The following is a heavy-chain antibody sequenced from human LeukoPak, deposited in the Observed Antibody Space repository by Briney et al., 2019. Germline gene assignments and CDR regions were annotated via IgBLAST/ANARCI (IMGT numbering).Heavy chain of an antibody. J-gene: IGHJ4*02. Sequence: GGSLRLSCAASGFTFSSYAMSWVRQAPGKGLEWVSAISGSGGSTYYADSVKGRLTISRDNSKNTLYLQMNSLRAEDTAVYYCAKSSPSIVVVITPFDYWGQGTLVTVSS. D-gene: IGHD3-22*01. CDR2: ISGSGGST. CDR3: AKSSPSIVVVITPFDY. V-gene: IGHV3-23*01. CDR1: GFTFSSYA.